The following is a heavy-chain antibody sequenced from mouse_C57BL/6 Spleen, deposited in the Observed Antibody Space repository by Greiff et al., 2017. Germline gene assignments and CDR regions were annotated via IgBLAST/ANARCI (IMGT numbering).Heavy chain of an antibody. CDR2: IHPNSGST. CDR1: GYTFTSYW. V-gene: IGHV1-64*01. Sequence: QVQLQQPGAELVKPGASVKLSCKASGYTFTSYWMHWVKQRPGQGLEWIGIIHPNSGSTNYNEKFKSKATLTVDKSSSTAYMQLSSLTSEDSAVYYCAREDYYGRNYFDYWGQGTTLTVSS. D-gene: IGHD1-1*01. CDR3: AREDYYGRNYFDY. J-gene: IGHJ2*01.